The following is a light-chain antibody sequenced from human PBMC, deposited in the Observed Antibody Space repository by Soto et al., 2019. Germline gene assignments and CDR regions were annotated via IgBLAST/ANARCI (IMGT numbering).Light chain of an antibody. V-gene: IGKV3-11*01. CDR1: QSIGSF. J-gene: IGKJ2*01. CDR3: QQRSDWPT. CDR2: AKS. Sequence: EIVLTQSPATLSLSPGERATLSCRASQSIGSFLAWYQQKPGQAPRLLIYAKSNRATGIPARFSGSGSETDFTLTINSLEPEDSAVYYCQQRSDWPTFGQGTKVEIK.